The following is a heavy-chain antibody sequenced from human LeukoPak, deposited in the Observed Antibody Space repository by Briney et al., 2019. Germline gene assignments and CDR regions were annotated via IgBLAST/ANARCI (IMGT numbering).Heavy chain of an antibody. Sequence: PGGSLRLSCTTSGFTFSSFAMNWVRQAPGGGLEWVAGISYTSVNVFYVDSVKGRFTISRDNSKSTLFLQMNSLRAEDTALYYCAKVSCGGNCFYAFDVWGRGTMVAVSS. J-gene: IGHJ3*01. CDR3: AKVSCGGNCFYAFDV. CDR1: GFTFSSFA. V-gene: IGHV3-23*01. D-gene: IGHD2-21*02. CDR2: ISYTSVNV.